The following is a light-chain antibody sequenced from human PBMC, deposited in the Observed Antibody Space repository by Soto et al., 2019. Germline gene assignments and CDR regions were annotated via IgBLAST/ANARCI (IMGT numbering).Light chain of an antibody. Sequence: IQLTQSPSSVSASVGDRVTISCRASQDISSWLAWNQQKPGKAPKPLIYATSSLQSGVPSSFSGSRSGTSFTFTISSLQAEDFATYYCQEAHGFPWTFGQGTRV. V-gene: IGKV1-12*02. CDR3: QEAHGFPWT. J-gene: IGKJ1*01. CDR2: ATS. CDR1: QDISSW.